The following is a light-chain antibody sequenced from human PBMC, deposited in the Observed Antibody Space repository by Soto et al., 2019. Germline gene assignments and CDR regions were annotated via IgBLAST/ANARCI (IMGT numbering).Light chain of an antibody. CDR2: KAS. Sequence: DIHMTHSPSILSSSVGDRVTITCRASQSISSWLAWYQQKPGKAPNLLIHKASHLESGVPSRFSGSGSGTEFTLTISSLQPGDFATYYCQHYNTYPWTFGQGTKVDI. V-gene: IGKV1-5*03. J-gene: IGKJ1*01. CDR1: QSISSW. CDR3: QHYNTYPWT.